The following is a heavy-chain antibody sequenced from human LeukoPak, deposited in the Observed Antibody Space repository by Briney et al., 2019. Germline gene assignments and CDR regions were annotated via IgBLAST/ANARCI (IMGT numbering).Heavy chain of an antibody. Sequence: SVKVSCKAFGGTFSSHAISWVRQAPGQGLEWMGGIIPIFGTANYAQKFQGRVTITADESTSTAYMELSSLRSEDTAVYYCARDGYTRGDWFDPWGQGTLVTVSS. CDR3: ARDGYTRGDWFDP. D-gene: IGHD5-24*01. CDR2: IIPIFGTA. J-gene: IGHJ5*02. V-gene: IGHV1-69*13. CDR1: GGTFSSHA.